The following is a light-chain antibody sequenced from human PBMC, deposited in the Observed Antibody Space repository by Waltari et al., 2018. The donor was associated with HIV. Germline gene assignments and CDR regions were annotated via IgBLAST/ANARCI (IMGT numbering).Light chain of an antibody. CDR3: SSYTSSSTLAV. V-gene: IGLV2-14*01. CDR2: AVS. J-gene: IGLJ2*01. Sequence: QSALTQPASVSGSPGQSITISCTGTSSDVGGYNYVSWYQHHPGKAPKLLIYAVSNRPSGCSNRFSGSKSGNTASLIISGLQAEDEADYYCSSYTSSSTLAVFGGGTKLTVL. CDR1: SSDVGGYNY.